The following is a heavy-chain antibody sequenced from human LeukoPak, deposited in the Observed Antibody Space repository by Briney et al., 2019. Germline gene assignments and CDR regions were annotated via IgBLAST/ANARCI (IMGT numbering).Heavy chain of an antibody. J-gene: IGHJ5*01. CDR2: INTNTGNP. Sequence: ASVKVSCKASGYTFTSYAMNWVRQAPGQGLEWMGWINTNTGNPTYAQGFTGRFVFSLDTSVSTAYLQISSLKAEDTAVYYCARGSCRGWYSNWFGPLGQGTLVTVSS. D-gene: IGHD6-19*01. CDR3: ARGSCRGWYSNWFGP. CDR1: GYTFTSYA. V-gene: IGHV7-4-1*02.